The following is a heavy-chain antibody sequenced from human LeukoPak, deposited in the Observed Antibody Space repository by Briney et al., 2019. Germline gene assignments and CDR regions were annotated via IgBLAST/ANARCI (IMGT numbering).Heavy chain of an antibody. J-gene: IGHJ4*02. CDR3: ARTSIAAAVGY. Sequence: KPSETLSLTCTVSGGSISSSSYYWGWIRQPPGKGLEWIGEINHSGSTNYNPSLKSRVTISVDTSKNQFSLKLSSVTAADTAVYYCARTSIAAAVGYWGQGTLVTVSS. V-gene: IGHV4-39*07. CDR1: GGSISSSSYY. CDR2: INHSGST. D-gene: IGHD6-13*01.